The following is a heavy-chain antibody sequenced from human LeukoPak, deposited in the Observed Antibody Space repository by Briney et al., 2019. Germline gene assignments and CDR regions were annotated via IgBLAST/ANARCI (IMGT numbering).Heavy chain of an antibody. V-gene: IGHV4-39*07. CDR2: INHSGST. CDR1: GGSISSSSYY. D-gene: IGHD5-12*01. J-gene: IGHJ6*02. Sequence: SETLSLTCTVSGGSISSSSYYWGWIRQPPGKGLEWIGEINHSGSTNYNPSLKSRVTISVDTSKNQFSLKLSSVTAADTAVYYCARDKWLRSLYYYYGMDVWGQGTTVTVSS. CDR3: ARDKWLRSLYYYYGMDV.